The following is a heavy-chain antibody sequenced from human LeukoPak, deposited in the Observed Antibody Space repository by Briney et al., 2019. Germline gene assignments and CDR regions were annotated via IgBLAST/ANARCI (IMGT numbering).Heavy chain of an antibody. CDR3: ARNDYTDDDPDLFDP. D-gene: IGHD3-16*01. CDR1: GFRFSTYS. CDR2: IDSRGATT. V-gene: IGHV3-48*01. Sequence: PGGSLRLSCVASGFRFSTYSMNWVRQAPGKGLEWISYIDSRGATTFYAKSVTGRFTISRDNDKNSLYLQMNSLRAEDTALYYCARNDYTDDDPDLFDPWGQGTLVIVPS. J-gene: IGHJ5*02.